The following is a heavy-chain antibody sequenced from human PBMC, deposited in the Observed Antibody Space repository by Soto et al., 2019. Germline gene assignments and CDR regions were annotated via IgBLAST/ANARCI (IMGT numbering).Heavy chain of an antibody. J-gene: IGHJ4*02. CDR1: GYTFTGYY. D-gene: IGHD5-12*01. Sequence: ASVKVSCKASGYTFTGYYMHWVRQAPGQGLEWMGWINPNSGGTNYAQKFQGWVTMTRDTSISTAYMELSRLRSDDTAVYYCARLVRGYSGYDPYYFDYWGQGTLVTVS. V-gene: IGHV1-2*04. CDR3: ARLVRGYSGYDPYYFDY. CDR2: INPNSGGT.